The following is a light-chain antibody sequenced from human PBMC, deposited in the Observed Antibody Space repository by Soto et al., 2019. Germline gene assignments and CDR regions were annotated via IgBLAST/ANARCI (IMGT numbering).Light chain of an antibody. CDR1: QSVGNN. CDR3: QQYGEWPLT. CDR2: APS. J-gene: IGKJ4*01. Sequence: EIVVTQSPATLSVSPGERATLSCRASQSVGNNFAWYQQKPGQAPRLLIFAPSTRATGVPARFSGSGSGTECTLTFSSLQSEGFAVYYCQQYGEWPLTFGGGAKV. V-gene: IGKV3-15*01.